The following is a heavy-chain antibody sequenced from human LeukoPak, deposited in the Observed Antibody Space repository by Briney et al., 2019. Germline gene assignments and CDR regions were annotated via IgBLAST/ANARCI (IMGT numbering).Heavy chain of an antibody. J-gene: IGHJ4*02. CDR1: GGSISSSSYY. CDR2: IYYSGST. Sequence: KPSETLSLTCTVSGGSISSSSYYWGWIRQPPGKGLEWIGSIYYSGSTYYNPSLKSRVTISVDTSKNQFSLKLSSVTAADTAVYYCARHLTLPATRCSSSWSPFDYWGQGTLVTVSS. D-gene: IGHD6-13*01. CDR3: ARHLTLPATRCSSSWSPFDY. V-gene: IGHV4-39*01.